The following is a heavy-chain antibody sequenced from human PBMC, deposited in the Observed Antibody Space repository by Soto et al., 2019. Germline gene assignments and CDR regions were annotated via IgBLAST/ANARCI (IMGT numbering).Heavy chain of an antibody. D-gene: IGHD3-10*01. CDR1: GGSVSSGSYY. Sequence: SETLSLTCTVSGGSVSSGSYYWSWIRQPPGKGLEWIGYIYYSGSTNYNPSLKSRVTISVDTSKNQFSLKLSSVTAADTAVYFCARSSGVSTPDFDYWGQGALVTVSS. V-gene: IGHV4-61*01. CDR3: ARSSGVSTPDFDY. CDR2: IYYSGST. J-gene: IGHJ4*02.